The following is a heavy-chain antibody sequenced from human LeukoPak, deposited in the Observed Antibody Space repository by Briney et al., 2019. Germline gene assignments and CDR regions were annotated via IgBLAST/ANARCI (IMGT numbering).Heavy chain of an antibody. J-gene: IGHJ4*02. CDR1: GGSISSYY. V-gene: IGHV4-59*01. CDR3: ASGSYFIFVY. Sequence: PSETLSLTCTVSGGSISSYYWSWIRQPPGKGLEWIGYIYYSGSTNYNPSLESRVTISVDTSKNQFSLKLSSVTAADTAVYYCASGSYFIFVYWGQGTLVTVSS. D-gene: IGHD1-26*01. CDR2: IYYSGST.